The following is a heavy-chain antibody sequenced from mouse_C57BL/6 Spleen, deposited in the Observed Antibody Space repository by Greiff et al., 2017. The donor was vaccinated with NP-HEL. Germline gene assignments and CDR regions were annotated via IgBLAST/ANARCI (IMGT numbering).Heavy chain of an antibody. Sequence: QVQLQQPGAELVRPGTSVKLSCKASGYTFTSYWMHWVKQRPGQGLEWIGVIDPSDSYTNYNQKFKGKATLTVDTSSSTAYMQLSSLTSEDSAVYYCARRGYGNYTWFAYWGQETLVTVSA. CDR3: ARRGYGNYTWFAY. CDR1: GYTFTSYW. D-gene: IGHD2-1*01. V-gene: IGHV1-59*01. CDR2: IDPSDSYT. J-gene: IGHJ3*01.